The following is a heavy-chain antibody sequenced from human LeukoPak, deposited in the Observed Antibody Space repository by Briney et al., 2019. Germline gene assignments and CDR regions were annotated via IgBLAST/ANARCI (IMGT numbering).Heavy chain of an antibody. CDR2: ISAYNGNT. CDR3: ARTNSLSNNYYYYMDV. V-gene: IGHV1-18*01. CDR1: GYTFTSYG. J-gene: IGHJ6*03. D-gene: IGHD1/OR15-1a*01. Sequence: ASVKVSCKASGYTFTSYGISWVRQAPGQGLEWMGWISAYNGNTNYAQKLQGRVTMTTDTSTSTAYMELRSLRSDDTAVYYCARTNSLSNNYYYYMDVWGKGTTVTMSS.